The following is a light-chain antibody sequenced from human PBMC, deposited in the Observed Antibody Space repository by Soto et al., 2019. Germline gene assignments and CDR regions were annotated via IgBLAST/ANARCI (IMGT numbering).Light chain of an antibody. V-gene: IGKV4-1*01. CDR2: WAS. J-gene: IGKJ5*01. Sequence: DIVMTQSPDSLAVSLGERATINCKSSQSVLYSSNNRNHLAWYQQKPGQPPKLLISWASTRESGVPDRFSGSGSGTDFTLTISSLQAEDVAVYYCQHYFTVPVTFGQGTRLEIK. CDR3: QHYFTVPVT. CDR1: QSVLYSSNNRNH.